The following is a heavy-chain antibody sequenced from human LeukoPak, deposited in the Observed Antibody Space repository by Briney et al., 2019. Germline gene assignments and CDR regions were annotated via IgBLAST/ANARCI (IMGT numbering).Heavy chain of an antibody. CDR2: ISGSGGST. D-gene: IGHD5-12*01. CDR3: ASEKGGYDHPFDY. Sequence: GGSLRLSCAASGFTFSSYAMSWVRQAPGKGLEWVSAISGSGGSTYYADSVKGRFTISRDNSKNTLYLQMNSLRAEDTAVYCCASEKGGYDHPFDYWGQGTLVTVSS. V-gene: IGHV3-23*01. J-gene: IGHJ4*02. CDR1: GFTFSSYA.